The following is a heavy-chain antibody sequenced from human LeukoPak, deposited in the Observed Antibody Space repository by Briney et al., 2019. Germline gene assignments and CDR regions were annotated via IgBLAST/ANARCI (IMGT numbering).Heavy chain of an antibody. Sequence: GGSLRLSCAASGFTFSSYSMNWVRQAPGKGLEWVSYISSSSSTIYYADSVKGRFTISRDNAKNSLYLQMNSLRAEDTAVYYCARAHYYDSSGLDYWGQGTLVTVSS. CDR1: GFTFSSYS. V-gene: IGHV3-48*04. J-gene: IGHJ4*02. CDR2: ISSSSSTI. D-gene: IGHD3-22*01. CDR3: ARAHYYDSSGLDY.